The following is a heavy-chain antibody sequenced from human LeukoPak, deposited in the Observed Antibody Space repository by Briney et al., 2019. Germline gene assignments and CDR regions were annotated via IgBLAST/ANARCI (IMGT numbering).Heavy chain of an antibody. V-gene: IGHV3-23*01. CDR3: AKDEEVGVVNRFFDL. CDR2: ISASGDST. J-gene: IGHJ2*01. Sequence: PGGSLRLSCEASGFTFSSHGMSWVRQAPGKGLEWVSGISASGDSTYYADSVRGRLSVSRDNLKNTLYLHMNDLRGEDTAVYFCAKDEEVGVVNRFFDLWGRGTLVTVSS. CDR1: GFTFSSHG. D-gene: IGHD3-16*01.